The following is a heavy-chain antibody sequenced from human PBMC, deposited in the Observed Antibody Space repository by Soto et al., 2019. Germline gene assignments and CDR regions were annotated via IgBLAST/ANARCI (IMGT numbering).Heavy chain of an antibody. J-gene: IGHJ6*02. V-gene: IGHV2-70*11. CDR3: ARSTPQLNYYYGMDV. D-gene: IGHD5-18*01. CDR2: IDWDDDK. Sequence: SGPRRVNPTQTLRLTCTFSGFARSTRGMCVSWIRQPPGKALEWLARIDWDDDKYYSTSLKTRLTISKDTSKNQVVLTMTNMDPVDTATYYCARSTPQLNYYYGMDVWGQGTTVTVSS. CDR1: GFARSTRGMC.